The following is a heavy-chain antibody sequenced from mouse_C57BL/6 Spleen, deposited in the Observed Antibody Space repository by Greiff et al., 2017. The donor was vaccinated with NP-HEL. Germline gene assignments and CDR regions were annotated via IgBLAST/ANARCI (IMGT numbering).Heavy chain of an antibody. CDR2: INPSNGGT. CDR1: GYTFTSYW. D-gene: IGHD2-4*01. CDR3: AREGYDYDGFAY. Sequence: VQLQQSGTELVKPGASVKLSCKASGYTFTSYWMHWVKQRPGQGLEWIGNINPSNGGTNYNEKFKSKATLTVDKSSSTAYMQLSSLTSEDSAVYYCAREGYDYDGFAYWGQGTLVTVSA. J-gene: IGHJ3*01. V-gene: IGHV1-53*01.